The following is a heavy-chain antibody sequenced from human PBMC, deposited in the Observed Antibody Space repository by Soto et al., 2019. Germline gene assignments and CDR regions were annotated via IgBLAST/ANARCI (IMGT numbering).Heavy chain of an antibody. D-gene: IGHD6-6*01. J-gene: IGHJ4*02. V-gene: IGHV3-11*01. CDR1: GFTFSDYY. CDR2: ISSSGSTI. Sequence: PGGSLRLSCAASGFTFSDYYMSLIRQAPGKGLEWVSYISSSGSTIYYADSVKGRFTISRDNAKNSLYLQMNSLRAEDTAAYYCAGLYSSSSGGFDYWGQGTLVTVSS. CDR3: AGLYSSSSGGFDY.